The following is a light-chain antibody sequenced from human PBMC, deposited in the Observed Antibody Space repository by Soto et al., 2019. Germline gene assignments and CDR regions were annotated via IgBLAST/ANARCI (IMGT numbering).Light chain of an antibody. CDR2: EVT. Sequence: QSVLTQPPSASGPPGQSVTISCTGASSDFGGTNYVSWYQQHPGKAPKLMIFEVTKRPSGVPDRFSGSKSGNTASLTVSGLQAEDEADYYCTSYAGSYADVVFGGGTKVTVL. CDR1: SSDFGGTNY. J-gene: IGLJ2*01. V-gene: IGLV2-8*01. CDR3: TSYAGSYADVV.